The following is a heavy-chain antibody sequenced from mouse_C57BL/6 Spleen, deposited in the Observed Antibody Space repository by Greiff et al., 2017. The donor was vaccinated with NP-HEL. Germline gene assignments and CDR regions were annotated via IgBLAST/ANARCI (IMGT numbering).Heavy chain of an antibody. Sequence: LQESGPELVKPGASVKISCKASGYAFSSSWMNWVKQRPGKGLEWIGRIYPGDGDTNYNGKFKGKATLTADKSSSTAYMQLSSLTSEDSAVYFCARGERYFDYWGQGTTLTVSS. CDR2: IYPGDGDT. CDR1: GYAFSSSW. V-gene: IGHV1-82*01. J-gene: IGHJ2*01. CDR3: ARGERYFDY.